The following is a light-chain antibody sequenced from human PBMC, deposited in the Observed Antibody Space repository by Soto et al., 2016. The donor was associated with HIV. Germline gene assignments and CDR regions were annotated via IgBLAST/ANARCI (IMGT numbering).Light chain of an antibody. V-gene: IGLV3-21*03. CDR3: QVWDSSSDHPV. CDR1: KIGSKS. Sequence: SYELTQPPSVSVAPGKTARITCGGNKIGSKSVHWYXQKPGQAPVLVVYDDTRRPSGIPERFPGSNSGNTATLTISRVEAGDEADYYCQVWDSSSDHPVFGGGTKLTVL. J-gene: IGLJ2*01. CDR2: DDT.